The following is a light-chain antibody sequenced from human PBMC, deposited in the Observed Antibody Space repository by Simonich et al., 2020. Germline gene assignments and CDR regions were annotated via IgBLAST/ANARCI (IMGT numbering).Light chain of an antibody. J-gene: IGKJ1*01. Sequence: DIQMTQSPSSLSASVGDRVTITCQASQYISNYLNWYQQKPGKAPKLLIYDASNLETGVPSRFSGSGSGTDFTFTISSLQPEDIATYYCQQSYSTPWTFGQGTKVEIK. V-gene: IGKV1-33*01. CDR3: QQSYSTPWT. CDR2: DAS. CDR1: QYISNY.